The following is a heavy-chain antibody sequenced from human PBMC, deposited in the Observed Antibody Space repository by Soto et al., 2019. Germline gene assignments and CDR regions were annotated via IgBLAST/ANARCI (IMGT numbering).Heavy chain of an antibody. J-gene: IGHJ5*02. CDR1: GYTFTSYA. CDR2: INAGNGNT. Sequence: ASVKVSCKASGYTFTSYAMHWVRQAPGQRLEWMGWINAGNGNTKYSQKFQGRVTITRDTSASTAYMELSSLRSEDTAVYYCARDYGDYVLQYVNWLDPWGQGTLVTVSS. D-gene: IGHD4-17*01. V-gene: IGHV1-3*01. CDR3: ARDYGDYVLQYVNWLDP.